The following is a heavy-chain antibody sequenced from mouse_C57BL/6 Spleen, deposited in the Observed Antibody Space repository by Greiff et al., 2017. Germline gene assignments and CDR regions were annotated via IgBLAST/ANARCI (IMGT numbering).Heavy chain of an antibody. D-gene: IGHD2-13*01. V-gene: IGHV1-64*01. CDR2: IPPNSGST. J-gene: IGHJ4*01. Sequence: QVQLQQPGAELVKPGASVKLSCKASGYTFTSYWMHWVKQRPGQGLEWIGMIPPNSGSTNYNEKFKSKATLTVDKSSSTAYMQLSSLTSEDSAVYYCAREGLLGGLYAMDYWGQGTSVTVSS. CDR3: AREGLLGGLYAMDY. CDR1: GYTFTSYW.